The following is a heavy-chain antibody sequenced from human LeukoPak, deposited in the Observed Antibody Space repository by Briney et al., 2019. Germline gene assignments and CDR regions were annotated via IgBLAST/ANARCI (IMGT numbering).Heavy chain of an antibody. CDR3: ASGDEAGYSSGWYAY. Sequence: ASVKVSCKASGYTFTSHGISWVRQAPGQGLEWMGWISAYNGNTNYAQKLQGRVTMTTDTSTRTAYMELRSLRSDDTAVYYCASGDEAGYSSGWYAYWGQGTLVTVSS. CDR1: GYTFTSHG. V-gene: IGHV1-18*01. CDR2: ISAYNGNT. J-gene: IGHJ4*02. D-gene: IGHD6-19*01.